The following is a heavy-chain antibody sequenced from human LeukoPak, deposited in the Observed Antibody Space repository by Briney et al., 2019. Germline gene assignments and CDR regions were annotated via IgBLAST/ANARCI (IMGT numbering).Heavy chain of an antibody. CDR2: ISSSSSYI. Sequence: GGSLRLSCVASGFTFSSYSMNWVRQAPGKGLEWVSSISSSSSYIYYADSVKGRFTISRDNAKNSLYLQMNSLRAEDTAVYYCAKQAGRGYDSLFDYWGQGTLVTVSS. CDR1: GFTFSSYS. CDR3: AKQAGRGYDSLFDY. V-gene: IGHV3-21*04. D-gene: IGHD5-12*01. J-gene: IGHJ4*02.